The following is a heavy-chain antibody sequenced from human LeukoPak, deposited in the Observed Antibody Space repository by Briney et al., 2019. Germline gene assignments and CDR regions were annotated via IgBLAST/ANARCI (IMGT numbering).Heavy chain of an antibody. CDR1: GGTFSSYA. CDR2: IIPIFGTA. D-gene: IGHD1-1*01. Sequence: SVKVSCKASGGTFSSYAISWVRQAPGQGLEWMGGIIPIFGTANYAQKFQGRVTITADESTSTAYMELSSLSSEDTAVYYCASTAWTPPYYMDVWGKGTTVTVSS. CDR3: ASTAWTPPYYMDV. J-gene: IGHJ6*03. V-gene: IGHV1-69*01.